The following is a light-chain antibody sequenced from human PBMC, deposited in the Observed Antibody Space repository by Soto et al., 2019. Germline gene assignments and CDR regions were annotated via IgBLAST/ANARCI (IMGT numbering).Light chain of an antibody. V-gene: IGKV1D-12*01. CDR1: QGISRS. Sequence: IWMTQSPSLLSASTGDRVTMSCQASQGISRSLAWYQQKPGKAPKLLIYAASSLQSGVPSRFSGSGFGTDFTLTISSLQPEDSAIYYCQQADTFPITFGQGTRLEIK. CDR3: QQADTFPIT. CDR2: AAS. J-gene: IGKJ5*01.